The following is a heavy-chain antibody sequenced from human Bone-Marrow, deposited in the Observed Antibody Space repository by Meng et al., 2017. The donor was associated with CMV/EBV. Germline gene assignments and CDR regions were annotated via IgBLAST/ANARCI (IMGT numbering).Heavy chain of an antibody. CDR3: ARDQLGYCSSTSCYLGDYYYGMDV. CDR1: GYIFTAYF. CDR2: HNPNIGGA. J-gene: IGHJ6*02. D-gene: IGHD2-2*01. Sequence: ASVKVSCKASGYIFTAYFMHWVRQAPGQGLEWVGWHNPNIGGANYAQKFQGRVTMTRDTSISTAYMELSRLRSDDTAVYYCARDQLGYCSSTSCYLGDYYYGMDVWGQGTTVTVSS. V-gene: IGHV1-2*02.